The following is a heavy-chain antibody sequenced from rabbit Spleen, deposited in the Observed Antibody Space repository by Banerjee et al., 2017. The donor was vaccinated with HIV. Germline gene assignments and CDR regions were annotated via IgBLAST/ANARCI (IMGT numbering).Heavy chain of an antibody. Sequence: QSLEESGGDLVKPGASLTLTCKASGFSLSNNYVIRWVRQAPGKGLEWIASIYPDNGVSHYGNWAKGRFTISKTSSTTVTLQMTSLTAADTATYFCATDLYGVGGFNLWGQGTLVTVS. D-gene: IGHD2-1*01. V-gene: IGHV1S40*01. CDR3: ATDLYGVGGFNL. CDR2: IYPDNGVS. J-gene: IGHJ4*01. CDR1: GFSLSNNYV.